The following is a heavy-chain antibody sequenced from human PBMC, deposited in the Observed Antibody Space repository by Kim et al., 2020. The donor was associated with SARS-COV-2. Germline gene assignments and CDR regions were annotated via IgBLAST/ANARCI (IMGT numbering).Heavy chain of an antibody. J-gene: IGHJ4*02. V-gene: IGHV4-39*01. CDR1: GGSISSSSYY. D-gene: IGHD6-19*01. CDR3: ARRAVAGGRNADD. CDR2: IYYSGST. Sequence: SETLSLTCTVSGGSISSSSYYWGWIRQPPGKGLEWIGSIYYSGSTYYNPSLKSRVTISVDTSKNQFSLKLSSVTAADTAVDDCARRAVAGGRNADDWGQG.